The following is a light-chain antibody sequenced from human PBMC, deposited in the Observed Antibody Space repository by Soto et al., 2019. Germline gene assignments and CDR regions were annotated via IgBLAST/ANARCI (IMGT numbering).Light chain of an antibody. CDR3: RQYINSPWT. CDR2: GAS. V-gene: IGKV3-20*01. J-gene: IGKJ1*01. Sequence: EVVLTQSPGTLSLSPGERATLSCGASQSVGSSYLSWYQQKPGHAPRLLIYGASPRATGIPDRFSGSGSGTEYTLTISRLEHEDFAVYYYRQYINSPWTFGQGTKVEIK. CDR1: QSVGSSY.